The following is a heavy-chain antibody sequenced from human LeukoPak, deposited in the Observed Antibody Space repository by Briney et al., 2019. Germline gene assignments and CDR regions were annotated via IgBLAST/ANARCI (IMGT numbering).Heavy chain of an antibody. D-gene: IGHD3-3*02. CDR2: ISSSGSTI. J-gene: IGHJ6*03. Sequence: GGSLGLSCAASGFTFSDYYMSWIRQAPGKGLEWVSYISSSGSTIYYADSVKGRFTISRDNAKNSLYLQMNSLRAEDTAVYYCARDGGEPFPIFGGEPYYYYYMDVWGKGTTVTVSS. V-gene: IGHV3-11*01. CDR3: ARDGGEPFPIFGGEPYYYYYMDV. CDR1: GFTFSDYY.